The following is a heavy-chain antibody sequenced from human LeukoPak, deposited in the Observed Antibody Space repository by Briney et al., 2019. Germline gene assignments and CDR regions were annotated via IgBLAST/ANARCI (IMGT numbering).Heavy chain of an antibody. V-gene: IGHV4-59*01. CDR3: VRYFDWPYAFDI. J-gene: IGHJ3*02. CDR2: ISDSGST. CDR1: GGSISGYY. D-gene: IGHD3-9*01. Sequence: PSETLSLTCTVSGGSISGYYWSWIRQPPGKGLEWIGYISDSGSTNYNTSLRRRVIISVDTSKNQFSLRLTSVTAADTAVYHCVRYFDWPYAFDIWGRGTMVTVSS.